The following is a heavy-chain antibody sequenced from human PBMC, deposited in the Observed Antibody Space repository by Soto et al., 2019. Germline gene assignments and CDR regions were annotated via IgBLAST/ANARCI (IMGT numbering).Heavy chain of an antibody. CDR3: ARQGSGPLHGLVDV. V-gene: IGHV4-59*08. J-gene: IGHJ6*02. D-gene: IGHD1-26*01. CDR2: VHHSWGS. Sequence: QVQLQESGPGLVKPSETLSLSCTVSGGSINSYYWSWIRQSPGKRMEWIGYVHHSWGSSYNPSLQSRVAISLNASKSQFSLKVTSVTATDPAVYYCARQGSGPLHGLVDVWGQGTTVTVSS. CDR1: GGSINSYY.